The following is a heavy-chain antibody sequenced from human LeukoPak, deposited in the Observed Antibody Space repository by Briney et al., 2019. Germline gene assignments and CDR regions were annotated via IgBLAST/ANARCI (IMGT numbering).Heavy chain of an antibody. V-gene: IGHV3-53*01. CDR2: IYGGGNT. CDR1: GFTFSSYS. Sequence: GGSLRLSCAASGFTFSSYSMNWVRQAPGKGLECVSVIYGGGNTYYADSVKGRFTISRDTFNNMLYLQMNSLRAEDTAVYYCATWPGAWYGEDSWGQGTLITVSS. D-gene: IGHD3-10*01. CDR3: ATWPGAWYGEDS. J-gene: IGHJ4*02.